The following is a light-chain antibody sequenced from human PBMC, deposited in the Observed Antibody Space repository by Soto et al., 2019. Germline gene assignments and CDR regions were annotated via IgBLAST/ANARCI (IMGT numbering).Light chain of an antibody. CDR1: SSDVGSYNS. CDR3: SSFTSSTSYV. V-gene: IGLV2-14*03. CDR2: DVN. Sequence: QSVLTQPASVSGSPGQSIAISCTGTSSDVGSYNSVSWYQQYPCKAPKLMIHDVNNLPSGISDRFSGSKSGNTASLTISGLQAEDEADYYCSSFTSSTSYVFGTGTKVTVL. J-gene: IGLJ1*01.